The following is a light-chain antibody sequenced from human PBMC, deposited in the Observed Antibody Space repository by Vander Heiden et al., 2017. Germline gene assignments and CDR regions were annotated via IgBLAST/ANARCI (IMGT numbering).Light chain of an antibody. CDR2: AAS. CDR1: QSISSY. CDR3: RQSDSTPLT. V-gene: IGKV1-39*01. Sequence: DTQTTHSPSSRSASAGDRATITCRASQSISSYLNWYQQKPGKAPKLLIYAASSLQSGVPSRFSGSGSGTDLTLTISRLQPENFATYYFRQSDSTPLTFGGGTKVXIK. J-gene: IGKJ4*01.